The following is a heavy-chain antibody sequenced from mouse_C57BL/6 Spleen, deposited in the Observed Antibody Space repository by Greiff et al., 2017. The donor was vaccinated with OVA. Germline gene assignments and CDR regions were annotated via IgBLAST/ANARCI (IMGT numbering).Heavy chain of an antibody. CDR2: ISYDGSN. D-gene: IGHD2-4*01. CDR3: AREDYDGDYYAMDD. J-gene: IGHJ4*01. V-gene: IGHV3-6*01. CDR1: GYSITSGYY. Sequence: EVQLQESGPGLVKPSQSLSLTCSVTGYSITSGYYWNWLRQFPGNKLEWMGYISYDGSNNYNPSLKNRISITRDTSKNQFFLKLNSVTTEDTATNYCAREDYDGDYYAMDDWGQGTSVTVSS.